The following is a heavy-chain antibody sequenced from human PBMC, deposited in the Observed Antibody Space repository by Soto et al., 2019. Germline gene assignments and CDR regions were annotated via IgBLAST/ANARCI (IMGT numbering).Heavy chain of an antibody. J-gene: IGHJ4*02. D-gene: IGHD3-10*02. Sequence: QVQLVESGGGVVQPGRSLRLSCAASGFTFNNYAMYWVRQAPGKGLEWMAVISDDGINTYYADSVKGRFTISRDNSKNTLYLQMNSLRPEDTAVYYCARGMIMFGGYWGQGTLVTVSS. V-gene: IGHV3-30-3*01. CDR1: GFTFNNYA. CDR3: ARGMIMFGGY. CDR2: ISDDGINT.